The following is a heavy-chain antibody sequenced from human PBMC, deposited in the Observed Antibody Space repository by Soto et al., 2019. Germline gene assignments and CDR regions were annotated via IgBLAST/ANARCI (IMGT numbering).Heavy chain of an antibody. J-gene: IGHJ6*02. CDR3: ARRTIQLWPRMDV. CDR1: GFTFSSYS. CDR2: ISSSSSTI. Sequence: HPGGSLRLSCAASGFTFSSYSMNWVRQAPGKGLEWVSYISSSSSTIYYADSVKGRFTISRDNAKNSLYLQMNSLRAEDTAVYYCARRTIQLWPRMDVWGQGTTVTVS. V-gene: IGHV3-48*01. D-gene: IGHD5-18*01.